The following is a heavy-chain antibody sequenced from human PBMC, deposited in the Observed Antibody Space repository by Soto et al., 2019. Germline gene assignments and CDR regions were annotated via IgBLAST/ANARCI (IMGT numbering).Heavy chain of an antibody. J-gene: IGHJ5*02. CDR3: AKNIAASGYFFAP. V-gene: IGHV3-23*01. D-gene: IGHD6-13*01. CDR1: GFTFSSYA. CDR2: ISGGGGNT. Sequence: GGSLRLSCAASGFTFSSYAMSWVRQAPGKGLEWVSYISGGGGNTYYADSVKGRFTISRDNSKNMVYLQMNSLRADDTALYYCAKNIAASGYFFAPWGQGTLVTVSS.